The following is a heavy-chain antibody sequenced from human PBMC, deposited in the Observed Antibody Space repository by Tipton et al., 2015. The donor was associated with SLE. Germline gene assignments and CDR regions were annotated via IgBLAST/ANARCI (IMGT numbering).Heavy chain of an antibody. J-gene: IGHJ6*02. V-gene: IGHV4-4*02. CDR2: IHHRGNT. CDR1: GASITSSDW. CDR3: ARWIPLTGINV. Sequence: TLSLTCAVSGASITSSDWWSWVRQPPGKGLEYIGEIHHRGNTNYKSSLRGRVTISVDKSKNQFSLKLTSVTAADTAVYYCARWIPLTGINVWGQGATVTVSS. D-gene: IGHD5-18*01.